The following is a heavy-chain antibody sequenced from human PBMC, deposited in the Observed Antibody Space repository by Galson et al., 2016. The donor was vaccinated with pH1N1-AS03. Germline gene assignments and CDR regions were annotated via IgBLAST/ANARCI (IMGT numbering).Heavy chain of an antibody. CDR1: GASVNSFF. V-gene: IGHV4-4*07. CDR3: ARETGQWLVRRAYYFDY. CDR2: VYTTGAT. Sequence: SETLSLTCTVSGASVNSFFWTWIRQPAGKGLEWIGRVYTTGATNYNPSLKSRVTISVDTSKNQFSLKLTSMTAADTAVYYGARETGQWLVRRAYYFDYWGQGALVTVSS. J-gene: IGHJ4*02. D-gene: IGHD6-19*01.